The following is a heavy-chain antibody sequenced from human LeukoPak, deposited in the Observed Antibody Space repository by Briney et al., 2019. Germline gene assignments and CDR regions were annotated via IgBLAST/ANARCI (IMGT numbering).Heavy chain of an antibody. CDR3: ARANSYGSGSLVN. V-gene: IGHV1-2*02. D-gene: IGHD3-10*01. CDR1: GYTFTGYY. Sequence: ASVKVSCKASGYTFTGYYMHWVRQAPGQGLEWMGWINPNSGGTNYAQKFQGRVTMTRDTSNSTAYMELSRLRADDTAVYYCARANSYGSGSLVNWGQGTLVTVSS. CDR2: INPNSGGT. J-gene: IGHJ4*02.